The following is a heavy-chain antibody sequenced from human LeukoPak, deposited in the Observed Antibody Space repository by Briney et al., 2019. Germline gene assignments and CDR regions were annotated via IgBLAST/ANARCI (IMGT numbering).Heavy chain of an antibody. CDR2: INHSGST. Sequence: SETLSLTCAVYGGSFSGYYWSWIRQPPGKGLEWIGEINHSGSTNYNPSLKSRVTISVDRSKNQFSLKLSSVTAADTAVYYCARGAVVTAGDYFDYWGQGTLVTVSS. J-gene: IGHJ4*02. D-gene: IGHD2-21*02. CDR1: GGSFSGYY. V-gene: IGHV4-34*01. CDR3: ARGAVVTAGDYFDY.